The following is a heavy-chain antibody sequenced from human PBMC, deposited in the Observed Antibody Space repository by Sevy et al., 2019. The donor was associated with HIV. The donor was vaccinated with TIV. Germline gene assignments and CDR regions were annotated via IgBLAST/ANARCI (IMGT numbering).Heavy chain of an antibody. D-gene: IGHD2-2*01. J-gene: IGHJ6*02. CDR2: ISSSGSTI. Sequence: GGSLRLSCAASGFTFSDYYMSWIRQAPGKGLEWVSYISSSGSTIYYADSVKGRFTISRDNAKNSLYLQMNSLRAEETAVYYCARATGYCSSTSCRPSSYYYYGMDVWGQGTTVTVSS. V-gene: IGHV3-11*01. CDR3: ARATGYCSSTSCRPSSYYYYGMDV. CDR1: GFTFSDYY.